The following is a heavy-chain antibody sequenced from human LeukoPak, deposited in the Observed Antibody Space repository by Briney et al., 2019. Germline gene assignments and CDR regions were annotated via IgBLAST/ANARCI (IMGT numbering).Heavy chain of an antibody. J-gene: IGHJ4*02. CDR2: IYYSGST. V-gene: IGHV4-59*01. CDR3: ACITMVRGVDY. CDR1: GGSISSYY. Sequence: SETLSLTCTVPGGSISSYYWSWIRQPPGKGLEWIGYIYYSGSTNYNPSLKSRVTISVDTSKNQFSLKLSSVTAADTAVYYCACITMVRGVDYWGQGTLVTVSS. D-gene: IGHD3-10*01.